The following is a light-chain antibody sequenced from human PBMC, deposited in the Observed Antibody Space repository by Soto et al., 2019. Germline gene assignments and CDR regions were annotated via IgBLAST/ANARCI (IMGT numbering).Light chain of an antibody. CDR3: SSYTSSSTPV. CDR2: DVS. CDR1: STDIGGYNY. J-gene: IGLJ1*01. Sequence: QSALTQPASVSGSPGQSITISCTGTSTDIGGYNYVSWYQQHPGKAPKLMIYDVSNRPSGVSNRFSGSKSGNTASLTFSGLQAEDEADYYCSSYTSSSTPVFGTGSKVTVL. V-gene: IGLV2-14*01.